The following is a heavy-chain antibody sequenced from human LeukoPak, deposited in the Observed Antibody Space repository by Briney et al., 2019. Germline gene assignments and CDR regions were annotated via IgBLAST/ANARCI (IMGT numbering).Heavy chain of an antibody. J-gene: IGHJ4*02. CDR1: GFTFDDYA. CDR3: AKGERIGIAAAPY. D-gene: IGHD6-13*01. V-gene: IGHV3-9*01. Sequence: GGSLRLSCAASGFTFDDYAMHWVRQAPGKGLEWVSGISWNSGSIGYADSVKGRFTISRDNAKNSLYLQMNSLRAEDTAVYYCAKGERIGIAAAPYWGQGTLVTVSS. CDR2: ISWNSGSI.